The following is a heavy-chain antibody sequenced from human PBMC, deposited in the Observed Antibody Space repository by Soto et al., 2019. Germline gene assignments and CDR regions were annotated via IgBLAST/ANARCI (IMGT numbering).Heavy chain of an antibody. Sequence: GGSLILSCAASGFTFSSYNMNWVRQTPGKGLEWVSLISSSGNYKKYADSVKGRFTISRDNSKNSLYLQMNSLRAEDTAVYYCARDLIKPVSRPWGQGTLVTVSS. CDR2: ISSSGNYK. J-gene: IGHJ5*02. CDR1: GFTFSSYN. V-gene: IGHV3-21*01. CDR3: ARDLIKPVSRP.